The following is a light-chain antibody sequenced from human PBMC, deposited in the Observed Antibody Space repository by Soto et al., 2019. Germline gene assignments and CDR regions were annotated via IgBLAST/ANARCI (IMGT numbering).Light chain of an antibody. CDR3: QQYNNWPGT. Sequence: DIVLTQSPGTLSLSPGERATLSCRASQSLNRDLAWYQQKPGQSPRLLIFGASIRATGIPARFSGSGSGTEFTLTIGSLQSEDCALYYCQQYNNWPGTFGQGTKVDIK. V-gene: IGKV3-15*01. CDR2: GAS. J-gene: IGKJ1*01. CDR1: QSLNRD.